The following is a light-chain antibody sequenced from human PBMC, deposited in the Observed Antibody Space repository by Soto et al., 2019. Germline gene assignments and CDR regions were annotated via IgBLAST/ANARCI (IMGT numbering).Light chain of an antibody. CDR1: QSVSSN. Sequence: EIVMTQSPATLSVSAGERVTLSCRASQSVSSNLAWYQQRPGQAPRLLIYGASTGATGFPARFSGSGSGTKFTLTISSLQPDDFATYYCQQYNSYSWTFGQGTKVDI. CDR3: QQYNSYSWT. J-gene: IGKJ1*01. CDR2: GAS. V-gene: IGKV3-15*01.